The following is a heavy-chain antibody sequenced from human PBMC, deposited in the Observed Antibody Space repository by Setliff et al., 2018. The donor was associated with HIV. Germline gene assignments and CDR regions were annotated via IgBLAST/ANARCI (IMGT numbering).Heavy chain of an antibody. Sequence: SETLSLTCAVYGGSFSDNYWSWIRQSPGKGLEWIGEINHSGRTKYSPSLRSRVSISVDTSKTQFSLKLSSVTAADTAVYYCERVSSTYWYSIFRNYYYHMDVWGKGTTVTVSS. CDR3: ERVSSTYWYSIFRNYYYHMDV. D-gene: IGHD2-8*02. CDR1: GGSFSDNY. J-gene: IGHJ6*03. CDR2: INHSGRT. V-gene: IGHV4-34*01.